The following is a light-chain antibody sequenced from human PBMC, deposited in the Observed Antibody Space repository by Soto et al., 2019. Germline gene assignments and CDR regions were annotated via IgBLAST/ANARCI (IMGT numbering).Light chain of an antibody. Sequence: DIEMTQSPATLSASAGDRATITCRASQSISSRLAWYQQKPGKAPKLLIYDASAWERGVPSRFSGSGSGTEFTLTISSLQSDDLATYYCQQYNSFWTFGQGTKVEI. J-gene: IGKJ1*01. CDR2: DAS. V-gene: IGKV1-5*01. CDR3: QQYNSFWT. CDR1: QSISSR.